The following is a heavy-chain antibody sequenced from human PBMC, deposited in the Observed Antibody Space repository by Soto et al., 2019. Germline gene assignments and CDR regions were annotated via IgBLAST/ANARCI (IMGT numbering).Heavy chain of an antibody. J-gene: IGHJ4*02. CDR3: AREYYERSGYR. V-gene: IGHV3-21*01. CDR2: ISSRSTDI. CDR1: GFTFSAYS. Sequence: GSLSLSCAASGFTFSAYSMYWVRQAPGRGLEWVSSISSRSTDIYYAGSLNGRFTISRDNAKNSLYLQMHSLRAEDTAVYYCAREYYERSGYRWGQGTLGTVSS. D-gene: IGHD3-22*01.